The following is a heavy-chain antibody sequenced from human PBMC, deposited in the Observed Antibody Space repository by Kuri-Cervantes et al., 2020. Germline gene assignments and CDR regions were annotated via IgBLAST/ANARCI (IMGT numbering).Heavy chain of an antibody. CDR1: GFTVSSNY. D-gene: IGHD3-9*01. CDR3: ASETIPEV. Sequence: GSLRLSCAASGFTVSSNYMSWVRQAPGKGLEWIGHIDTSGYATYNPSLKSRVTISVDKSKNQFSLKLTSVTAADTAVYYCASETIPEVWGQGTLVTVSS. CDR2: IDTSGYA. V-gene: IGHV4-4*08. J-gene: IGHJ4*02.